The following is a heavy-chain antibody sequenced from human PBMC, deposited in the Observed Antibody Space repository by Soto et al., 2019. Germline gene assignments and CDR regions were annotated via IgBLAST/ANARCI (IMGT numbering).Heavy chain of an antibody. CDR2: IYSGGST. V-gene: IGHV3-66*04. CDR1: GFTVSSNY. CDR3: ARHNWSYVSDY. J-gene: IGHJ4*02. Sequence: GGSLRLSCAASGFTVSSNYMSWVRQAPGKGLEWVSVIYSGGSTYYADSVKGRFTISRDNAKNSLYLQMNSLRAEDTAVYYCARHNWSYVSDYWGQGTLVTVSS. D-gene: IGHD1-7*01.